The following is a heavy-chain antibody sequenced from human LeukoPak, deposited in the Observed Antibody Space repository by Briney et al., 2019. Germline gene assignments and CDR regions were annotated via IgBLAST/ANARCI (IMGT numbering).Heavy chain of an antibody. Sequence: ASVKVSCKDSGYTFTSYAMHWVRQAPGQRLEWMGWINAGNGNTKYSQKFQGRVTITRDTSASTAHMELSSLRSEDTAVYYCARAMYYYDSSGYYYWGQGTLVTVSS. V-gene: IGHV1-3*01. CDR3: ARAMYYYDSSGYYY. CDR2: INAGNGNT. J-gene: IGHJ4*02. CDR1: GYTFTSYA. D-gene: IGHD3-22*01.